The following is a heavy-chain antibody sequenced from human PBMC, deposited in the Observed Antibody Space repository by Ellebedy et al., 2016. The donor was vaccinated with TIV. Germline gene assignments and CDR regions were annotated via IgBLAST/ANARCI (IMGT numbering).Heavy chain of an antibody. CDR1: GFSVGSND. CDR3: ARDWPNVEF. Sequence: GESLKISCAASGFSVGSNDMSWVRQAPGQGLEWVSVLYGGDGHRTYYADSVRDRFTISRDDSKNILFLQMTSLRGDDTAVYYCARDWPNVEFWGQGTLVTVSS. V-gene: IGHV3-66*01. D-gene: IGHD4/OR15-4a*01. J-gene: IGHJ4*02. CDR2: LYGGDGHRT.